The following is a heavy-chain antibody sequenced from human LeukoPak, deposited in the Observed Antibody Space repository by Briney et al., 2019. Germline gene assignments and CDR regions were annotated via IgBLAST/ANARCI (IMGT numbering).Heavy chain of an antibody. CDR1: GFTFSNYV. V-gene: IGHV3-48*03. D-gene: IGHD6-19*01. CDR3: ARAAWGSGWYRGDY. Sequence: GESLRLSCAASGFTFSNYVMIWVRQAPGKGLEWVSYISSSGSTIYYADSVKGRFTISRDNAKNSLYLQMNSLRAEDTAVYYCARAAWGSGWYRGDYWGQGTLVTVSS. J-gene: IGHJ4*02. CDR2: ISSSGSTI.